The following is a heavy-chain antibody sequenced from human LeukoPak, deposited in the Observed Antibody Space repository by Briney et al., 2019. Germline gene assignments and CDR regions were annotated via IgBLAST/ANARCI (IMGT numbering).Heavy chain of an antibody. J-gene: IGHJ5*02. CDR2: IYPDDSDT. CDR3: ARRQYGSGSYVT. Sequence: GESLKISCKAFGYNFAKYWIGWVRQLPGKGLEWMGIIYPDDSDTRYTPSFQGQVTISADKSISTAYLQWSNLKASDTAIYYCARRQYGSGSYVTWGQGTLVTVSS. CDR1: GYNFAKYW. D-gene: IGHD3-10*01. V-gene: IGHV5-51*01.